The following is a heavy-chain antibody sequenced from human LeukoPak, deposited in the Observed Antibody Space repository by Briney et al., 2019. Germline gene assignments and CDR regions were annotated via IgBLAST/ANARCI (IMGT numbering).Heavy chain of an antibody. CDR3: ARSTTPSVDYYGMDV. CDR1: GGTLSSYA. V-gene: IGHV1-69*04. D-gene: IGHD4-11*01. CDR2: IIPILGIA. J-gene: IGHJ6*02. Sequence: GASVKVSCKASGGTLSSYAISWVRQAPGQGLEWMGRIIPILGIANYAQEFQGRVTITADKSTSTAYMELSSLRSEDTAVYYCARSTTPSVDYYGMDVWGQGTTVTVSS.